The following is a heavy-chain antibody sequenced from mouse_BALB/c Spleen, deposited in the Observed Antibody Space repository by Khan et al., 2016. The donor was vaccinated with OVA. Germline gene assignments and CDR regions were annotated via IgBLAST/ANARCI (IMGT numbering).Heavy chain of an antibody. V-gene: IGHV1S29*02. CDR3: TRAGYGSFAF. D-gene: IGHD1-2*01. Sequence: VQLQQSGPELVKPGASVKISCKASGYTFTDYNMDWVKQSHGKSLEWIGYIYPNSGGTGYNQKFKTKATLTVDISSNTAYMELRSLTSEDSAVYYCTRAGYGSFAFWGQGTLVTVSA. J-gene: IGHJ3*01. CDR1: GYTFTDYN. CDR2: IYPNSGGT.